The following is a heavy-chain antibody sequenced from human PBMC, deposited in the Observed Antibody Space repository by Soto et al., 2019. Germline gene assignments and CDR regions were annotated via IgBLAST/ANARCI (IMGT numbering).Heavy chain of an antibody. CDR3: ARGRRGYNYAYFDY. J-gene: IGHJ4*02. Sequence: EVQLVESGGGLVKPGGSLRLSCTASGFTFSDYSMNWVRQVPGQGLEWVSSISSSSSYIYYADSGRFSISRDNAKNSLYLQMKSLRVEDTAVYYCARGRRGYNYAYFDYWGQGTLVTVSS. V-gene: IGHV3-21*02. D-gene: IGHD5-18*01. CDR2: ISSSSSYI. CDR1: GFTFSDYS.